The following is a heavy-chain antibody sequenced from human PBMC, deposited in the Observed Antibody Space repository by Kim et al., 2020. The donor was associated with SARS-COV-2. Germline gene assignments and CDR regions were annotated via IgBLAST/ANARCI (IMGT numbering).Heavy chain of an antibody. V-gene: IGHV4-4*07. CDR2: IYSSGSS. CDR1: GGSMSSYQ. D-gene: IGHD3-22*01. CDR3: ASAPFVYYFDSSGTLAYFNY. Sequence: SETLSLTCTVSGGSMSSYQWSWIRQSAGKGLEWIGRIYSSGSSNYNPSLKSRVTMSIDTSKNQFSLNLSSVTAADTAVYYCASAPFVYYFDSSGTLAYFNYWGQGTLVAVSS. J-gene: IGHJ4*02.